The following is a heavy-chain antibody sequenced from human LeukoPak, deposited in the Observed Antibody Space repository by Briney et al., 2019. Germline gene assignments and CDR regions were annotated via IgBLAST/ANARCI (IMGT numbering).Heavy chain of an antibody. CDR2: ISYDGSNK. Sequence: PGRSLRLSCAASGFTFSSYGMPWVRQAPGKGLGWVAVISYDGSNKYYADSVKGRFTISRDNSKNTLYLQMNSLRAADTAVYYCAKELRYFDSPYFDYWGQGTLVTVSS. CDR3: AKELRYFDSPYFDY. J-gene: IGHJ4*02. D-gene: IGHD3-9*01. V-gene: IGHV3-30*18. CDR1: GFTFSSYG.